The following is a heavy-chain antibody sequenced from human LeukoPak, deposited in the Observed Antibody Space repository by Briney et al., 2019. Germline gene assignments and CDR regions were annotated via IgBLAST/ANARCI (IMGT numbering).Heavy chain of an antibody. Sequence: ASVKVSCKASGYTFTSYYMNWVRQAPGQGLEWMGIIDPSGGSTSYAQKFQGRVTMTRDTSTSTVYMELSSLRSEDTAVYYCARGPSSSSGWYSRRGYFDYWGQGTLVTVSS. CDR2: IDPSGGST. J-gene: IGHJ4*02. V-gene: IGHV1-46*01. CDR3: ARGPSSSSGWYSRRGYFDY. D-gene: IGHD6-19*01. CDR1: GYTFTSYY.